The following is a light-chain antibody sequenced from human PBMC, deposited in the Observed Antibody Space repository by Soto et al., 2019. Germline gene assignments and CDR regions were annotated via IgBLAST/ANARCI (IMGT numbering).Light chain of an antibody. CDR1: QSVSSSF. Sequence: EIVLTQSPDTLSLSPGERATLSCRASQSVSSSFLAWYHQKPGQAPRLLIYRASSRATGIPDRFTGSGSGTDFTLTISRLEPEDFAVYYCQQHNDWPLTFGGGTKVEIK. CDR3: QQHNDWPLT. J-gene: IGKJ4*01. CDR2: RAS. V-gene: IGKV3D-20*02.